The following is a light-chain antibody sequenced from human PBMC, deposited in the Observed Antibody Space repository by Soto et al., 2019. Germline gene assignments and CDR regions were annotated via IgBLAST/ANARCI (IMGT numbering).Light chain of an antibody. J-gene: IGLJ1*01. CDR3: QSYDSSLSGSYV. V-gene: IGLV1-47*02. CDR1: SSNIGSNY. Sequence: QSVLTQPPSASGTPGQRVTISCSGSSSNIGSNYVYWYQQLPGTAPKLLIYSNSKRPSGVPDRFSGSKSGTSASLAITGLQAEDEADYYCQSYDSSLSGSYVFGTGTKVTVL. CDR2: SNS.